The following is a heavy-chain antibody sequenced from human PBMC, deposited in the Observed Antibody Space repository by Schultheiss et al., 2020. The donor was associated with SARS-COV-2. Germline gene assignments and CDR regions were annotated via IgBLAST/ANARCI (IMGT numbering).Heavy chain of an antibody. J-gene: IGHJ4*02. Sequence: GGSLRLSCAASGITFSAHGMHWVRQAPGQGLEWVAGISTDGGTYYADSVKGRFTISRDNSKNMLYLQMNSLRSEDTAVYYCAKDEYALDDSGDFEISGYWGQGSLVTVSS. CDR2: ISTDGGT. D-gene: IGHD4-17*01. V-gene: IGHV3-30*18. CDR1: GITFSAHG. CDR3: AKDEYALDDSGDFEISGY.